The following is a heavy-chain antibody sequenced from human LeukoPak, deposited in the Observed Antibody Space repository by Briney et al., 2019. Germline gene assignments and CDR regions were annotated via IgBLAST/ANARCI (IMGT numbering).Heavy chain of an antibody. CDR1: GYSFITYG. Sequence: ASVKVSCKPSGYSFITYGISWVRPAPGQGLEWMGWITAYNGNTKSAQKLQDRVTMTTDTSTSTAYMELRSLRSDDTAVYYCARVNYDILTGYYIPHAFDIWGQGTMVTVSS. CDR2: ITAYNGNT. D-gene: IGHD3-9*01. J-gene: IGHJ3*02. V-gene: IGHV1-18*01. CDR3: ARVNYDILTGYYIPHAFDI.